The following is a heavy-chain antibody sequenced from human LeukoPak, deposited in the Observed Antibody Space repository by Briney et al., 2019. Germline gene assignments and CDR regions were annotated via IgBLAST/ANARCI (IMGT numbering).Heavy chain of an antibody. J-gene: IGHJ4*02. CDR3: ARQGTYSSAIGMGY. V-gene: IGHV1-46*02. D-gene: IGHD6-19*01. CDR2: INPSGGSA. Sequence: ASVKVSCKASGYTFNNHYMYWVRQAPGQGLEWMGVINPSGGSASYAQKFQGRVTMTRDTSTRTVYMEVNSLRSEDTAVYYCARQGTYSSAIGMGYWGQGTLVTVSS. CDR1: GYTFNNHY.